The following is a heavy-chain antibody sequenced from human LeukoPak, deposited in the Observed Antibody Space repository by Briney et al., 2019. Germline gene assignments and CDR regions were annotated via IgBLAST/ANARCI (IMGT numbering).Heavy chain of an antibody. V-gene: IGHV3-30*04. Sequence: PGGSLRLSCAASGFTFSSYAMHWVRQAPGKGLEWVAVISYDGSNKYYADSVKGRFTISRDNSKNTLYLQMNSLRADDTAVYYCAPRGELLLDYWGQGTLVTVSS. J-gene: IGHJ4*02. CDR3: APRGELLLDY. D-gene: IGHD1-26*01. CDR1: GFTFSSYA. CDR2: ISYDGSNK.